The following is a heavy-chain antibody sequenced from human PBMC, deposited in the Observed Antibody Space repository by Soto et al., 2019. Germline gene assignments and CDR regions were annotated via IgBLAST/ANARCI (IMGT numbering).Heavy chain of an antibody. Sequence: PGGSLRLSCSASGFTFSSYAMHWVRQAPGKGLEYVSAISSNGGSTYYADSVKGRFTISRDNSKNTLYLQMSSLRAEDTAVYYCVKDRGGDFWNSYYTGDYYYGMDVWGQGTTVTVSS. J-gene: IGHJ6*02. CDR1: GFTFSSYA. CDR3: VKDRGGDFWNSYYTGDYYYGMDV. D-gene: IGHD3-3*01. V-gene: IGHV3-64D*06. CDR2: ISSNGGST.